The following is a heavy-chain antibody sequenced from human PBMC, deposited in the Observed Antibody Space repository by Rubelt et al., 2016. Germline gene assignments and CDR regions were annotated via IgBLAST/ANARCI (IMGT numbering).Heavy chain of an antibody. CDR2: ISSSSSYI. J-gene: IGHJ4*02. V-gene: IGHV3-21*01. Sequence: RKGLEWVSSISSSSSYIYYADSVKGRFTISRDNAKNSLYLQMNSLRAEDTAVYYCARHSSSWYGLDYWGQGTLVTVSS. D-gene: IGHD6-13*01. CDR3: ARHSSSWYGLDY.